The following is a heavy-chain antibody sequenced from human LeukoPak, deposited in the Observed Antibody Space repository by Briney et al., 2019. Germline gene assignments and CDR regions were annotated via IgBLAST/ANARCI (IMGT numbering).Heavy chain of an antibody. Sequence: ASVKVSCKASGYTFTSYAMNWVRQAPGRGLEWMGWINTNTGNPTYAQGFTGRFVFSLDTSVSTAYLQISSLKAEDTAVYYCARDLGGSYYFARLDFDYWGQGTLVTVSS. D-gene: IGHD1-26*01. J-gene: IGHJ4*02. CDR2: INTNTGNP. V-gene: IGHV7-4-1*02. CDR3: ARDLGGSYYFARLDFDY. CDR1: GYTFTSYA.